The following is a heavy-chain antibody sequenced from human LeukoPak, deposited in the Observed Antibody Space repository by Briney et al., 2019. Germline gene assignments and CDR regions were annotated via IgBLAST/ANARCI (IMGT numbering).Heavy chain of an antibody. V-gene: IGHV3-48*01. J-gene: IGHJ3*02. CDR2: ISSSSSTI. Sequence: GGSLRLSCAASGFTFSSYGMHWVRQAPGKGLEWVSYISSSSSTIYYADSVKGRFTISRDNAKNSLYLQMNSLRAEDTAVYYCARDGWELRANDAFDIWGQGTMVTVSS. CDR3: ARDGWELRANDAFDI. D-gene: IGHD1-26*01. CDR1: GFTFSSYG.